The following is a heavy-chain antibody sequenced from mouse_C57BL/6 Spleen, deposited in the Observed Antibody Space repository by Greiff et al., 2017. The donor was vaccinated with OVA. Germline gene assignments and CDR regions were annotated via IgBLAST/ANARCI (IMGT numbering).Heavy chain of an antibody. CDR3: ARRRDSARWWCYCDG. J-gene: IGHJ2*01. D-gene: IGHD3-3*01. V-gene: IGHV1-81*01. CDR1: GYTFTSYG. Sequence: VQLQQSGAELARPGASVKLSCKASGYTFTSYGISWVKQRPGQGLEWIGEIYPRSGNTYYNEKFKGKATLTADKSSSTAYMELRRLTADDSAVYVCARRRDSARWWCYCDGWGKGTTLTASS. CDR2: IYPRSGNT.